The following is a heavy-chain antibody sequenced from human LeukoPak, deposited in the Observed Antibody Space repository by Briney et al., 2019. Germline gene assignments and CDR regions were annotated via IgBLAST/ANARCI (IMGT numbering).Heavy chain of an antibody. CDR3: ARGLLNQMATSYYFDY. CDR1: GYTFTSYA. D-gene: IGHD5-24*01. V-gene: IGHV1-3*01. J-gene: IGHJ4*02. Sequence: ASVKVSCKASGYTFTSYAMHWVRQAPGQRLEWMGWINAGNGNTKYSQEFQGRVTMTRDTSISTAYMELSRLRSDDTAVYYCARGLLNQMATSYYFDYWGQGTLVTVSS. CDR2: INAGNGNT.